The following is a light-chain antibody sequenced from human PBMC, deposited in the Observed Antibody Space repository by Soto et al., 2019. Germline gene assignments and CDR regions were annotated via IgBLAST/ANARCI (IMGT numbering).Light chain of an antibody. CDR2: DVS. V-gene: IGLV2-11*01. Sequence: QSALTQPRSVSGSPGQSVTIPCTGTSSDVGGYNYVSWYQQHPGKAPKLMIYDVSKRPSGVPDRFSGSKSGNTASLTISGLQAEDEADYYCCSYAGSYTFAVFGGGTKVTVL. J-gene: IGLJ2*01. CDR3: CSYAGSYTFAV. CDR1: SSDVGGYNY.